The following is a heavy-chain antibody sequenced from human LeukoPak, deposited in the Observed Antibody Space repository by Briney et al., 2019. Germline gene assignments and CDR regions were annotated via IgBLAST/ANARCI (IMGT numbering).Heavy chain of an antibody. Sequence: ASVKVSCKASGYTFTSYDINWVRQATGQGLEWMGWMNPNSGNTGYAQKFQGRVTMTRNTSIGTAYMELSSLRSEDTAVYYCARVENDYGDYFAGLWGQGTLVTVSS. D-gene: IGHD4-17*01. V-gene: IGHV1-8*01. CDR2: MNPNSGNT. J-gene: IGHJ4*02. CDR1: GYTFTSYD. CDR3: ARVENDYGDYFAGL.